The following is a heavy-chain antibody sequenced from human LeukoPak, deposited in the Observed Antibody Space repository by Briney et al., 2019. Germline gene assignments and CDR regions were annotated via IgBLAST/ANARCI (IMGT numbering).Heavy chain of an antibody. V-gene: IGHV3-23*01. D-gene: IGHD2-2*01. Sequence: GGSLRLSCAASGFTFSSYAMSWVRQAPGKGLEWVSAISGNGGSTYYADSLKGRFTISRDNYKNTLYLQMNSLRAEDTAVYYCAKALVVVVPAAADYWGQGTLVTVSS. J-gene: IGHJ4*02. CDR3: AKALVVVVPAAADY. CDR1: GFTFSSYA. CDR2: ISGNGGST.